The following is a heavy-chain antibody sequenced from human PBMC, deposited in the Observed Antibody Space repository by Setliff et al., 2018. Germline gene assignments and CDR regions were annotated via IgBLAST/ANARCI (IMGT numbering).Heavy chain of an antibody. D-gene: IGHD4-17*01. Sequence: GGSLRLSCAAPGCTFSRSAIHCVRQASGKGLEWVGRVRSRINNFATAYDASVKGRFIISRDDSKNTAYLQMNSRKSEDTAVYYCASDIHNDYDYFDYWGQGIQVTASS. CDR2: VRSRINNFAT. CDR1: GCTFSRSA. V-gene: IGHV3-73*01. CDR3: ASDIHNDYDYFDY. J-gene: IGHJ4*02.